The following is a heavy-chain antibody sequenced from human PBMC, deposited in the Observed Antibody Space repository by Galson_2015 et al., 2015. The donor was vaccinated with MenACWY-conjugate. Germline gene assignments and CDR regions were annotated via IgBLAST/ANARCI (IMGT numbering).Heavy chain of an antibody. CDR2: ISSAGSSI. J-gene: IGHJ4*02. CDR1: GFTFSSNT. CDR3: AKSLTILEY. V-gene: IGHV3-48*02. Sequence: SLRLSCAASGFTFSSNTMNWVRQAPGKGLEWVSSISSAGSSIYYADSVKGRFTISRDNAENSLYLQMNSLRDEDTAVYYCAKSLTILEYWGQGTLVTVSS. D-gene: IGHD2-21*01.